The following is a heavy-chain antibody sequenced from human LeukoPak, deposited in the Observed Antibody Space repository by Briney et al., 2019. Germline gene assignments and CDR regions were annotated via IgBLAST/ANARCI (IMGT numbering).Heavy chain of an antibody. V-gene: IGHV4-61*02. CDR1: GGSISSGSYY. J-gene: IGHJ5*02. Sequence: SETLSLTCTVSGGSISSGSYYWSWIRQPAGKGLEWIGRIYTSGSTNYNPSLKSRVTISVDTSKNQFSLKLSSVTAADTAVYYCARESPHRAYDFWSPTSQFDPWGQGTLVTVSS. CDR3: ARESPHRAYDFWSPTSQFDP. D-gene: IGHD3-3*01. CDR2: IYTSGST.